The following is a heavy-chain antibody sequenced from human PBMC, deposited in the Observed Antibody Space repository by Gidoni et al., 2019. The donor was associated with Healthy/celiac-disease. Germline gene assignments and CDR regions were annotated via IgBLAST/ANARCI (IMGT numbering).Heavy chain of an antibody. CDR3: ARWEGTGPYSSSGFDY. J-gene: IGHJ4*02. CDR1: GGTFSSYA. V-gene: IGHV1-69*06. D-gene: IGHD6-6*01. CDR2: IIPIFGTA. Sequence: QVQLVQSGAEVTKPGSSVKVSCKASGGTFSSYAISWVRQAPGQGLEWMGGIIPIFGTANYAQKFQGRVTITADKSTSTAYMELSSLRSEDTAVYYCARWEGTGPYSSSGFDYWGQGTLVTVSS.